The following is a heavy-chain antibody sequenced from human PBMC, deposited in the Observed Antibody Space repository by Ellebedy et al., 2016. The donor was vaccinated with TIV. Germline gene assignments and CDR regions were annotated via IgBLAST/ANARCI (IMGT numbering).Heavy chain of an antibody. D-gene: IGHD6-13*01. J-gene: IGHJ5*02. CDR3: ARARAAGTSWFDP. CDR1: GYTFTSYY. CDR2: INPNSGGT. Sequence: ASVKVSCKASGYTFTSYYMHWVRQAPGQGLEWMGWINPNSGGTNYAQKFQGWVTMTRDTSISTAYMELSRLRSDDTAVYYCARARAAGTSWFDPWGQGTLVTVSS. V-gene: IGHV1-2*04.